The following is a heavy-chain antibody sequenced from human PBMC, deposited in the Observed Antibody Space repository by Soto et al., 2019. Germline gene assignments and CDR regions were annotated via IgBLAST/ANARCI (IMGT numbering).Heavy chain of an antibody. CDR3: ARSYYDFWSGYHQDAFDI. J-gene: IGHJ3*02. V-gene: IGHV4-59*12. D-gene: IGHD3-3*01. CDR1: GGSISSYY. Sequence: PSETLSLTCTVSGGSISSYYWSWIRQPPGKGLEWIGYIYYSGSTNYNPSLKSRVTISVDTSKNQFSLKLSSVTAADTAVYYCARSYYDFWSGYHQDAFDIWGQGTMVTVSS. CDR2: IYYSGST.